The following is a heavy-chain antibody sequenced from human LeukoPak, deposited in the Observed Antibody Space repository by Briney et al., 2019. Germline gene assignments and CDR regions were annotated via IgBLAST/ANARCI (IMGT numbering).Heavy chain of an antibody. J-gene: IGHJ4*02. D-gene: IGHD3-22*01. CDR2: IYYSGST. Sequence: SETLSLTCTVSGGPISSYYWRWIRQPPGKGLEWIGYIYYSGSTNYNPSLKSRVTISVDTSKNQFSLKLSSVTAADTAVYYCARLSYYDSSGYSHVFDYWGQGTLVTVSS. CDR3: ARLSYYDSSGYSHVFDY. V-gene: IGHV4-59*01. CDR1: GGPISSYY.